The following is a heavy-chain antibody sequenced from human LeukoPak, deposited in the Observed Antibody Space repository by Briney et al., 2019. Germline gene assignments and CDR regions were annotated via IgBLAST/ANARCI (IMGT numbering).Heavy chain of an antibody. CDR3: ARSIITMVRGVIRHYYYYYGMDV. CDR2: TYYRSKWYN. J-gene: IGHJ6*04. V-gene: IGHV6-1*01. CDR1: GDSVSSNSAA. Sequence: SQTLSLTCAISGDSVSSNSAAWNWIRQSPSRGLEWLGRTYYRSKWYNDYAVSVKSRITINPDTSKNQFSLQLNSVTPEDTAVYYCARSIITMVRGVIRHYYYYYGMDVWGKGTTVTVSS. D-gene: IGHD3-10*01.